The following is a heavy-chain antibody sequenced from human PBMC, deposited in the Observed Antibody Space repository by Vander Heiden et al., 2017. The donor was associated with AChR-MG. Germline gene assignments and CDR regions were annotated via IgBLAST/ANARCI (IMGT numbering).Heavy chain of an antibody. CDR1: GGSFSGYY. CDR3: ALFPSSSSSSLPFSLLPSSLSFSSSFSSSPPLFPLVS. V-gene: IGHV4-34*01. CDR2: INHSGST. Sequence: QVQLQQWGAGLLKPSETLSLTCAVYGGSFSGYYWSWIRQPPGKGLEWIGEINHSGSTNYHPSLKSRVTISLATSKHHFSLKLRSLPASPPALSSSALFPSSSSSSLPFSLLPSSLSFSSSFSSSPPLFPLVSW. J-gene: IGHJ5*01.